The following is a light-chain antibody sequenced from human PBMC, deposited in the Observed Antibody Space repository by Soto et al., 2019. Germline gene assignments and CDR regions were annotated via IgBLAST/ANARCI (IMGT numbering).Light chain of an antibody. V-gene: IGKV3-11*01. J-gene: IGKJ4*01. CDR1: QNVGGY. CDR3: QQRNSWPRT. Sequence: EIVLTQSPATLSLSPGERATLSCRASQNVGGYLAWYQQKPGQAPRLLISDASNRAAGIPARCSGIGSGTDFTLTSSSLEPEDVAVYYCQQRNSWPRTFGGGTKVEIK. CDR2: DAS.